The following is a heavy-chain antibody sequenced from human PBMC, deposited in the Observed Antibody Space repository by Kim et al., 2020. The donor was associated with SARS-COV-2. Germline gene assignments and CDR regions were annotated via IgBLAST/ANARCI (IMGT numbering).Heavy chain of an antibody. Sequence: KDRFTIARDNAKNSLYLQMNSLRAEDTAVYYCARAGAKWELLRPAPIDYWGQGTLVTVSS. D-gene: IGHD1-26*01. J-gene: IGHJ4*02. CDR3: ARAGAKWELLRPAPIDY. V-gene: IGHV3-11*06.